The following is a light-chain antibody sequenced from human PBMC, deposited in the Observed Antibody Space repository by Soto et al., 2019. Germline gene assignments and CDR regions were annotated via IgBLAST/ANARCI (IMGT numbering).Light chain of an antibody. Sequence: QSVLTQPRSVSGSPGQSVTISCTGTSSNVGAYNYVSWYQQYPGKGPRLMIYDVSKWPSGVPDRFSGSKSGNTASLTIFGLQAEDEADYYCCSYAGNSLWVFGGGTKLTVL. V-gene: IGLV2-11*01. CDR3: CSYAGNSLWV. CDR1: SSNVGAYNY. CDR2: DVS. J-gene: IGLJ3*02.